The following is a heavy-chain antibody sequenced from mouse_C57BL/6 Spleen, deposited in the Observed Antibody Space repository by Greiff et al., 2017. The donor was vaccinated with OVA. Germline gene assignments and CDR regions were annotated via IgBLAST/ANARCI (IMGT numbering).Heavy chain of an antibody. CDR2: INYDGSST. Sequence: EVKVVESEGGLVQPGSSMKLSCTASGFTFSDYYMAWVRQVPEKGLEWVANINYDGSSTYYLDSLKSRFIISRDNAKNILYLQMSSLKSEDTATYYCARTAVVGYFDVWGTGTTVTVSS. J-gene: IGHJ1*03. CDR1: GFTFSDYY. V-gene: IGHV5-16*01. CDR3: ARTAVVGYFDV. D-gene: IGHD1-1*01.